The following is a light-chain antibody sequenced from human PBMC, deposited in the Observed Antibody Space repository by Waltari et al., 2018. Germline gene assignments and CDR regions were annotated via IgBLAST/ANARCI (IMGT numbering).Light chain of an antibody. Sequence: DIVLTQSPGTVSLSPGARATLSCRASQSVTSIPLYWYQQKLGQAPRLLIYGTSSRATGTPDRFSGSGSGTDFTLTISRLEPEDVAVYYCQQYDGEVVTFGGGTKVEI. CDR3: QQYDGEVVT. CDR2: GTS. CDR1: QSVTSIP. J-gene: IGKJ4*01. V-gene: IGKV3-20*01.